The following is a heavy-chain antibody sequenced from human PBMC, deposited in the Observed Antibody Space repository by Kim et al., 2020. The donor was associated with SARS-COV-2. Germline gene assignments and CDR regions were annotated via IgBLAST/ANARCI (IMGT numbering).Heavy chain of an antibody. CDR2: ISSTSTYI. D-gene: IGHD1-26*01. Sequence: GGSLRLSCADSGFTFNYYSLNWVRQAPGKGLEWVSSISSTSTYIYYADSVKGRFTISRDNAKNSVYLQMNSLRAEDTAVYYCARGPGEEVGATAWADYWGQGTLVTVSS. V-gene: IGHV3-21*04. CDR3: ARGPGEEVGATAWADY. J-gene: IGHJ4*02. CDR1: GFTFNYYS.